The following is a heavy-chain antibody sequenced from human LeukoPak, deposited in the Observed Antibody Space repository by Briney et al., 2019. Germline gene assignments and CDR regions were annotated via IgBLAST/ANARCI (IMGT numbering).Heavy chain of an antibody. J-gene: IGHJ6*03. V-gene: IGHV3-20*04. Sequence: PGGSLRLSCAASGFTFDDYGLSWVRQVPGKGLEWVSGLNWNGASTGYADSVKGRFTISRDNAKNTLYLQMNSLRAEDTAVYYCAKDPGFVVVVAATIWDYYYYMDVWGKGTTVTISS. D-gene: IGHD2-15*01. CDR3: AKDPGFVVVVAATIWDYYYYMDV. CDR2: LNWNGAST. CDR1: GFTFDDYG.